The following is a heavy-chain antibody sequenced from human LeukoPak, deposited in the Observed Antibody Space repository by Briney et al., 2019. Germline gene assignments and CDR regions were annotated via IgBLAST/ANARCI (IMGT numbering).Heavy chain of an antibody. Sequence: GGSLRLSCAASGFTFSSYWMHWVRQAPGKGLVWVSRINSDGRNTNYADSVKGRFTISRDNAKNTLFLQMNSLRAEDTAVYYCARPRSYEAFDILGQGTMVTVSS. D-gene: IGHD6-6*01. J-gene: IGHJ3*02. CDR3: ARPRSYEAFDI. V-gene: IGHV3-74*01. CDR1: GFTFSSYW. CDR2: INSDGRNT.